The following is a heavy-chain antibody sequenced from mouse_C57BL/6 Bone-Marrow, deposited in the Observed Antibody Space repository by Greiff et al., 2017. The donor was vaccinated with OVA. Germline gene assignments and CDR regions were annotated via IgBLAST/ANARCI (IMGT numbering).Heavy chain of an antibody. J-gene: IGHJ4*01. Sequence: EVKVVESGGGLVQPGGSLKLSCAASGFTFSDYYMYWVRQTPEKRLEWVAYISNGGGSTYYPDTVKGRFTISRDNAKNTLYLQMSRLKSEDTAMYYCASRGNYYAMDYWGQGTSVTVSS. V-gene: IGHV5-12*01. CDR1: GFTFSDYY. D-gene: IGHD2-1*01. CDR3: ASRGNYYAMDY. CDR2: ISNGGGST.